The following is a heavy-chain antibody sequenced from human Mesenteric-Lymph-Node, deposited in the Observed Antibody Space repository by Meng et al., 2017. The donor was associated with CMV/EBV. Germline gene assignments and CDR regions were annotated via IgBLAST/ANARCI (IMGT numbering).Heavy chain of an antibody. CDR1: TFSGYG. D-gene: IGHD5-18*01. Sequence: TFSGYGIHWVRQPPGKGLQWVAVISHDGRQKFSADSVEGRFTIPGDKSGNTLYLQMNSLRADDTAVYYCARDLIPSYSYGSSPLGFWGQGTLVTVSS. J-gene: IGHJ4*02. V-gene: IGHV3-30*04. CDR2: ISHDGRQK. CDR3: ARDLIPSYSYGSSPLGF.